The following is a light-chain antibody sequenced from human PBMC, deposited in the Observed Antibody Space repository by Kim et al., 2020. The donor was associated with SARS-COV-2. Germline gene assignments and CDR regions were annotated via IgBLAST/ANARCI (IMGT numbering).Light chain of an antibody. CDR1: QNIDNW. J-gene: IGKJ1*01. CDR3: LHPYT. V-gene: IGKV1-5*03. CDR2: KAS. Sequence: PSTLSDSVGDRVTITCRASQNIDNWLAWYKQKPKSAPALLIYKASTLQTGVPARFSGSGSGTEFTLTITSLQPDDFATYYCLHPYTFGQGTKVDIK.